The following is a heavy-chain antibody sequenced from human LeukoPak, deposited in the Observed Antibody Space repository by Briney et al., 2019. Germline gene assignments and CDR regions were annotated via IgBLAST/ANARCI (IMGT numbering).Heavy chain of an antibody. Sequence: GASVKVSCKASGGTFSSYAISWVRQAPGQGLEWMGGIIPIFGTANYAQKFQGRVTITADKSTSTAYMELSSLRSEDTAVYYCARPPFRLRDQNWFDPWGQGTLVTVSS. J-gene: IGHJ5*02. D-gene: IGHD5-12*01. CDR2: IIPIFGTA. CDR1: GGTFSSYA. CDR3: ARPPFRLRDQNWFDP. V-gene: IGHV1-69*06.